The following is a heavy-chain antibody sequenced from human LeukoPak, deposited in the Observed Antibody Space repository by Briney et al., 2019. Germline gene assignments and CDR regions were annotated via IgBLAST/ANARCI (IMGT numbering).Heavy chain of an antibody. CDR2: ISYDGSNK. D-gene: IGHD1-26*01. J-gene: IGHJ4*02. V-gene: IGHV3-30-3*02. Sequence: GGSLRLSCAASGFTFSSYAMHWVRQAPGKGLEWVAVISYDGSNKYYADSVKGRFTISRDNSKNTLYLQMNSLRAEDTAVYYCAKIPTVGATFDYWGQGTLVTVSS. CDR3: AKIPTVGATFDY. CDR1: GFTFSSYA.